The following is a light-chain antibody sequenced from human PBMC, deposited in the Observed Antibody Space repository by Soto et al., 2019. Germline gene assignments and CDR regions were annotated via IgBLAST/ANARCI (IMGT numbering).Light chain of an antibody. CDR2: GAS. CDR1: QGTSSY. J-gene: IGKJ5*01. CDR3: QKLNAYPLT. V-gene: IGKV1-9*01. Sequence: DLQLTQSPSFLSSSLGDRVTITWRASQGTSSYLAWFQQNTGRAPKILIYGASTLQSGVPDRLSGSGSGTDLTLTISKLQPEDFATYYCQKLNAYPLTCGQGTRLEIK.